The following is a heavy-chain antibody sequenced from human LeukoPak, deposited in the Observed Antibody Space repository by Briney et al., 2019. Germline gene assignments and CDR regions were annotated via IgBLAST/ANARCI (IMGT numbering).Heavy chain of an antibody. V-gene: IGHV1-2*02. J-gene: IGHJ4*02. CDR1: GYTFTDYY. D-gene: IGHD4/OR15-4a*01. CDR2: INPNSGGT. CDR3: AVRAIDY. Sequence: ASVKVSCKASGYTFTDYYMHWVRQAPGQGLEWMGWINPNSGGTNYAQNFQGRVTMTRDTSISTAYMELSRLRSDDTAVYFCAVRAIDYWGQGTLVTVSS.